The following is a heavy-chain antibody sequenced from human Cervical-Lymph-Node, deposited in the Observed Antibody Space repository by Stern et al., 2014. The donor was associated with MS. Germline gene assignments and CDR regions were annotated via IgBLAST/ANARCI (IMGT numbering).Heavy chain of an antibody. V-gene: IGHV3-48*01. CDR3: ARGITIFGVVTQLDV. J-gene: IGHJ6*02. Sequence: VQLVESGGRLVQPGGSLRLSCAASGFTFSSHSMNWVRPAPGKGLEWGSYISRSSATTHYADSVKGRFTISRDNAKNSLYLQMNSLRAEDTAVYYCARGITIFGVVTQLDVWGQGTTVTVSS. CDR1: GFTFSSHS. D-gene: IGHD3-3*01. CDR2: ISRSSATT.